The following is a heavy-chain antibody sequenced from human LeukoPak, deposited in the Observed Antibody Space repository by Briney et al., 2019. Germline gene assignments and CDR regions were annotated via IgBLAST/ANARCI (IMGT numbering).Heavy chain of an antibody. Sequence: SETLSLTCAVYGGSFSGYYWSWIRQPPVKGLEWIGEINHSGSTNYNPSLKSRVTISVDTSKNQFSLKLSSVTAADTAVYYCARAKRYCSGGSCLLANFDYWGQGTLVTVSS. V-gene: IGHV4-34*01. J-gene: IGHJ4*02. CDR1: GGSFSGYY. CDR2: INHSGST. D-gene: IGHD2-15*01. CDR3: ARAKRYCSGGSCLLANFDY.